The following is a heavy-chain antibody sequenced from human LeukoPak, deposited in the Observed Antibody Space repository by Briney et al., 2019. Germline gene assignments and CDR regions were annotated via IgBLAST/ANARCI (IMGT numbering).Heavy chain of an antibody. Sequence: ASVKVSCKASGYTFTSYGISWVRQAPGQGLEWMGWISAYNGNTNYAQKLQGRVTMTTDTSTSTAYMELRSLRSDDTAVYYCARSAYYDFWSGLHLDYWGQGTLVTVSS. CDR1: GYTFTSYG. V-gene: IGHV1-18*01. D-gene: IGHD3-3*01. CDR2: ISAYNGNT. J-gene: IGHJ4*02. CDR3: ARSAYYDFWSGLHLDY.